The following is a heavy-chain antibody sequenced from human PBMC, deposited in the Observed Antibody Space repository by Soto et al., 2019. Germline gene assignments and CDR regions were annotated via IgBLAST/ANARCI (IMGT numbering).Heavy chain of an antibody. V-gene: IGHV3-23*01. CDR3: AKSPVEYGTFDY. J-gene: IGHJ4*02. CDR2: ISGSGGST. Sequence: EVQVLESGGGLIQPGGTLRLSCAASRFIFSSYGMSWVRQAPGKGLEWVSGISGSGGSTWYADSVKGRFTISRDNSKKTLYLQVSSLRVDDTAVYYCAKSPVEYGTFDYWGQGTLVTVSS. CDR1: RFIFSSYG. D-gene: IGHD4-17*01.